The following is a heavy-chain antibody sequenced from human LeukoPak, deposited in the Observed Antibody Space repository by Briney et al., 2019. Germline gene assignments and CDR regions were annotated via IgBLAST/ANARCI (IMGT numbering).Heavy chain of an antibody. J-gene: IGHJ4*02. CDR2: INPNSGGT. CDR3: ARDLGAQTDTMIVGDIDY. CDR1: GYTFTGYY. Sequence: ASVKVSCKASGYTFTGYYMHWVRQAPGQGLEWMGWINPNSGGTNYAQKFQGRVTMTRDTSISTAYMELSRLRSDDTAVYYCARDLGAQTDTMIVGDIDYWGQGTLVTVSS. D-gene: IGHD3-22*01. V-gene: IGHV1-2*02.